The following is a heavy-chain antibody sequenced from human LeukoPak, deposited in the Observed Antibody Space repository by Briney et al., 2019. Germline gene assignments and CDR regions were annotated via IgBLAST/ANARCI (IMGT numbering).Heavy chain of an antibody. J-gene: IGHJ4*02. Sequence: GGSLKLSCSASGFPFSSYWMSWVRQAPGKGLEWVANIKQDGSKQYYVDSVKGRFTISRDNAKNSLDLQMNSLRAEDTAVYYCARILAGYDAFESWGQGTLVTVSS. V-gene: IGHV3-7*01. CDR3: ARILAGYDAFES. D-gene: IGHD3-9*01. CDR2: IKQDGSKQ. CDR1: GFPFSSYW.